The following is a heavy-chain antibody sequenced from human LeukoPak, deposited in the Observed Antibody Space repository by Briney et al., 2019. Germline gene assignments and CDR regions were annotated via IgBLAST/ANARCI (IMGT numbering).Heavy chain of an antibody. D-gene: IGHD6-19*01. Sequence: GGSLRLSCAASGFTFSSYGMHWVRQAPGKGLEWVAFIRYDGSNKYYADSVKGRFTISRDNSKNTLYLQMNSLRAEDTAVYYCAKETRIAVAGPGDYWGQGTLVTVPS. CDR3: AKETRIAVAGPGDY. CDR2: IRYDGSNK. J-gene: IGHJ4*02. CDR1: GFTFSSYG. V-gene: IGHV3-30*02.